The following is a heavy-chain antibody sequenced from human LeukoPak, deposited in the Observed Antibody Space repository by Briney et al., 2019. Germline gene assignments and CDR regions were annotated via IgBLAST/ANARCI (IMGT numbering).Heavy chain of an antibody. CDR1: GFTFSSYS. D-gene: IGHD3-10*01. V-gene: IGHV3-21*01. J-gene: IGHJ4*02. CDR2: ISSSSSYI. CDR3: ARDLRLPSHGELTVLDY. Sequence: PGGSLRLSCAAPGFTFSSYSMNWVRQAPGKGLEWVSSISSSSSYIYYADSVKGRFTISRDNAKNSLYLQMNSLRAEDTAVYYCARDLRLPSHGELTVLDYWGQGTLVTVSS.